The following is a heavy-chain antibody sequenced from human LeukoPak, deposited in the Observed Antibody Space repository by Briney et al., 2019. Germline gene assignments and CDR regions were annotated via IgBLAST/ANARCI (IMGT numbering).Heavy chain of an antibody. Sequence: GGSLRLSCAASGFTFSSYWMSWVRQAPGKGLEWVANIKQDGSEQYYVDSVKGRFTISRDNAKNSLYLQMNSLTAEDTAVYYCATSVPKETKNQADSWGQGTLVSVSS. CDR3: ATSVPKETKNQADS. V-gene: IGHV3-7*01. D-gene: IGHD2-2*01. CDR1: GFTFSSYW. J-gene: IGHJ5*01. CDR2: IKQDGSEQ.